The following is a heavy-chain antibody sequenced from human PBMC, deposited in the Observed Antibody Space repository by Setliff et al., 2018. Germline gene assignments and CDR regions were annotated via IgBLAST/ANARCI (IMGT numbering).Heavy chain of an antibody. D-gene: IGHD1-1*01. J-gene: IGHJ4*02. CDR3: AKGGGRYHSDS. V-gene: IGHV4-31*03. Sequence: PSETLSLTCTVSGASISSGGYYWSWIRQHPGKGLEWIGYIYYSGSTSYYNPSLKSRVTISVDTSKNQFSLKLTSMTAADTAVYYCAKGGGRYHSDSWGQGILVTVSS. CDR2: IYYSGSTS. CDR1: GASISSGGYY.